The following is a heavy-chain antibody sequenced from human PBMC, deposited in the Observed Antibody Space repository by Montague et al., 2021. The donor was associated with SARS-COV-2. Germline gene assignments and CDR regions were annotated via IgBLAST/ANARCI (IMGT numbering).Heavy chain of an antibody. CDR3: ARIPNDSWYVSYFDY. Sequence: PALVKPTQTLTLTCTLSGLPLSTSGLCVGWIRQPPGKALEWLALSDRHXEQYYSPSLKTRLSISKDTSKHQVVLTMANMEPVDTATYYCARIPNDSWYVSYFDYWGQGTLVTVSS. CDR2: SDRHXEQ. CDR1: GLPLSTSGLC. J-gene: IGHJ4*02. D-gene: IGHD6-13*01. V-gene: IGHV2-70*01.